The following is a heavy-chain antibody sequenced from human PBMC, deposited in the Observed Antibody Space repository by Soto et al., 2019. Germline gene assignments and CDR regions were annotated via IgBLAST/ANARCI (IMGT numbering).Heavy chain of an antibody. J-gene: IGHJ4*02. D-gene: IGHD6-13*01. Sequence: LRLSCAASGFTFSSYSMNWVRQAPGKGLEWVSSISSSSSYIYYADSVKGRFTISRDNAKNSLYLQMNSLRAEDTAVYYCARDDGPIAAAGYDYWGQGTLVTVSS. CDR1: GFTFSSYS. CDR2: ISSSSSYI. V-gene: IGHV3-21*01. CDR3: ARDDGPIAAAGYDY.